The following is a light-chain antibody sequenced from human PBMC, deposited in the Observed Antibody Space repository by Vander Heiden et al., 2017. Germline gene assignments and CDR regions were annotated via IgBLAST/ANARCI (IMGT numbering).Light chain of an antibody. Sequence: VLTQSPATLSLSAGETATLSCIASQSVSSSYLTWYQKKPGQAPRLLIYGASSRATGIPDRFSGSGSGTDFTLTISRLEPEDFAVYYCQQYGSSPGTFGGGTKVEIK. V-gene: IGKV3-20*01. CDR2: GAS. CDR1: QSVSSSY. CDR3: QQYGSSPGT. J-gene: IGKJ4*01.